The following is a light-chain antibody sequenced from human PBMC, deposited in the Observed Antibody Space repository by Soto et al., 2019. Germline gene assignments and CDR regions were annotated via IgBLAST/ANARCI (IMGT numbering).Light chain of an antibody. CDR2: DAS. CDR1: QGIGTY. Sequence: DIHLTQSPSSLSASVGDRVTISCRATQGIGTYLTWYQQKPGRAPNLLIYDASTLQTGAPSRFSGRESATDFTLTISSLQPEDVGTYFCQQTYSTPPWTFGQGTRVEI. CDR3: QQTYSTPPWT. V-gene: IGKV1-39*01. J-gene: IGKJ1*01.